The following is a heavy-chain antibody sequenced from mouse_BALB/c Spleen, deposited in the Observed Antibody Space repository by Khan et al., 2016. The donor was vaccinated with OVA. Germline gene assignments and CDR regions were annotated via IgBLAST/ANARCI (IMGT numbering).Heavy chain of an antibody. CDR3: TRAYYRYDGDYAMDY. CDR2: IWGGGGT. Sequence: VQLQESGPGLVAPSQSLSITCTVSGFSLSRYNVHWVRQPPGKGLEWLGMIWGGGGTDYTSALKSRLSISKDDSKGQVFLKMNSLQTNKTAMYYCTRAYYRYDGDYAMDYWGQGTSVTVSS. CDR1: GFSLSRYN. D-gene: IGHD2-14*01. V-gene: IGHV2-6-4*01. J-gene: IGHJ4*01.